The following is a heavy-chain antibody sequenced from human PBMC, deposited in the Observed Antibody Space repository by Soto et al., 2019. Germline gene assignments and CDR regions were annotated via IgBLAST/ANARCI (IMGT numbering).Heavy chain of an antibody. CDR1: GYTFTSYG. D-gene: IGHD4-17*01. J-gene: IGHJ4*02. CDR2: ISAYNGNT. V-gene: IGHV1-18*01. CDR3: ERTIYGENVED. Sequence: ASVKVSCKASGYTFTSYGISWVRQAPGQGLEWMGWISAYNGNTNYAQKLQGRVTMTTDTSTSTAYMELRSLRSDETAVYYCERTIYGENVEDWGQGTVVTVSS.